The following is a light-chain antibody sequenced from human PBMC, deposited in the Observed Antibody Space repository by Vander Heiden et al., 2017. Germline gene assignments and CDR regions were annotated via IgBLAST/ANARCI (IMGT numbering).Light chain of an antibody. CDR1: QSVSTN. CDR2: AAS. J-gene: IGKJ1*01. CDR3: QQYNNWPPST. Sequence: EIVMTQSPATLSVSPGERATLSCRASQSVSTNLAWYQQKPGQGPRLLIFAASTRAPGVPDRISGSGSGTEFALTISSLQSEDFAVYFCQQYNNWPPSTFGQGTKVEIK. V-gene: IGKV3-15*01.